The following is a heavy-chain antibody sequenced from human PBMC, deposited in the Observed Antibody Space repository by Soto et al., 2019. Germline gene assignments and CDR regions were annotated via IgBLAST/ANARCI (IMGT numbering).Heavy chain of an antibody. CDR3: TRVGGYYGDYPNLDY. D-gene: IGHD4-17*01. Sequence: PSETLSLTCTVYGGSIRSYYWSWLRQPPGKGLEWIGNIYYSGSTNYNPSRKSRVTMSVDMSKNQVSLKLSSVTAADTAVYYCTRVGGYYGDYPNLDYWGQGALVTVSS. CDR1: GGSIRSYY. J-gene: IGHJ4*02. CDR2: IYYSGST. V-gene: IGHV4-59*01.